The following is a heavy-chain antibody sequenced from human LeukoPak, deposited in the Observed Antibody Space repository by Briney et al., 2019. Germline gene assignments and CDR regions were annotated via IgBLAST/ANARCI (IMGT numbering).Heavy chain of an antibody. Sequence: PGGSLRLSCAASGFTFSSYSMNWVRQAPGKGLEWVSYISSSSSYTNYADSVKGRFTISRDNAKNSLYLQMNSLRAEDTAVYYCARGMHYSDSSGYYGVDYWGQGTLVTVSS. D-gene: IGHD3-22*01. V-gene: IGHV3-21*05. CDR1: GFTFSSYS. CDR3: ARGMHYSDSSGYYGVDY. J-gene: IGHJ4*02. CDR2: ISSSSSYT.